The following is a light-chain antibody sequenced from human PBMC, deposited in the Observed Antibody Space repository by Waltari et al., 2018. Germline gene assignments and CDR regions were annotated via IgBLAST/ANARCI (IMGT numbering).Light chain of an antibody. CDR2: EVF. Sequence: QSALTQPASVSGSPGQSITISCTGTSSDIGGYRYVSWYPQHPGKAPKLMIYEVFSRPSGVSGRFSGSQSGNTASLTISGLQAEDEADYYCSSFTSDSTLVFGGGTKLTVL. CDR3: SSFTSDSTLV. J-gene: IGLJ3*02. V-gene: IGLV2-14*01. CDR1: SSDIGGYRY.